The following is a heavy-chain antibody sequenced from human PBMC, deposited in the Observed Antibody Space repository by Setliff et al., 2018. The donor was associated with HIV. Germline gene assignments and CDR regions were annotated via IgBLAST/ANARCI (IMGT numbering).Heavy chain of an antibody. CDR2: IYYSGST. V-gene: IGHV4-61*08. Sequence: SETLSLTCTVSGDSISSGGYYWSWIRQHPGKGLEWIGYIYYSGSTNYNPSLKSRVTLSVVTSKNQFSLKLSSVTAADTAVYYCARGLYTGSYYYMDVWGKGTTVTVS. CDR3: ARGLYTGSYYYMDV. D-gene: IGHD3-16*01. CDR1: GDSISSGGYY. J-gene: IGHJ6*03.